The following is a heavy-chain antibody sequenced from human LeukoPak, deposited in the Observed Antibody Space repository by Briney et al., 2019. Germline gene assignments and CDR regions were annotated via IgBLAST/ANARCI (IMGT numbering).Heavy chain of an antibody. V-gene: IGHV1-2*06. J-gene: IGHJ3*02. CDR3: ASMRYSSSWYEDAFDI. D-gene: IGHD6-13*01. CDR2: INPNSGGT. CDR1: GYTFTGYY. Sequence: ASVKVSCKASGYTFTGYYKHWVRQAPGQGLEWMGRINPNSGGTNYAQKFQGRVTMTRDTSISTVYMELSRLRSDDTAVYYCASMRYSSSWYEDAFDIWGHGTMVTVSS.